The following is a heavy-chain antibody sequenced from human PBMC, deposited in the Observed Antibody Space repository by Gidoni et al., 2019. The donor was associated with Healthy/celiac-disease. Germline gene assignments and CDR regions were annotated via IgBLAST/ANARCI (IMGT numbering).Heavy chain of an antibody. V-gene: IGHV3-13*01. CDR1: GFTFSSYD. CDR3: ARRVGNGDWSEGAFDI. D-gene: IGHD4-17*01. CDR2: IGTAGDT. Sequence: EVQLVESGGGLVQPGGSLRLSCAASGFTFSSYDMHWVRQATGKGLEWVSAIGTAGDTYYPGSVKGRFTISRENAKNSLYLQMNSLRAGDTAVYYCARRVGNGDWSEGAFDIWGQGTMVTVSS. J-gene: IGHJ3*02.